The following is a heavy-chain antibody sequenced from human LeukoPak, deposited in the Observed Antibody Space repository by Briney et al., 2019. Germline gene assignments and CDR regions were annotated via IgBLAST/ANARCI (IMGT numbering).Heavy chain of an antibody. Sequence: GASLRLSCAASGFTFSSYWMSWVRQAPGKGLEWVANIKQDGSYKYYDDSVKGRFTISRDNAKNSLYLQMNSLRAEDTAVYYCARDPYDSSWGGCYFDYWGQGNLVTVST. CDR2: IKQDGSYK. J-gene: IGHJ4*02. CDR3: ARDPYDSSWGGCYFDY. V-gene: IGHV3-7*04. D-gene: IGHD3-22*01. CDR1: GFTFSSYW.